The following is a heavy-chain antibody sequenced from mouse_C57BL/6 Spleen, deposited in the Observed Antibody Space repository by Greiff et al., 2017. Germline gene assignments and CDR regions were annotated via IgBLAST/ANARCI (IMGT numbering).Heavy chain of an antibody. CDR3: ARPHSNYFMDY. Sequence: VQLQQSGAELARPGASVKLSCKASGYTFTSYGISWVKQRTGQGLEWIGEIYPRSGNTYYNEKFKGKATLTADKSYSTAYMELRSLTSEDSAVYFCARPHSNYFMDYWGQGTSVTVSS. D-gene: IGHD2-5*01. CDR1: GYTFTSYG. J-gene: IGHJ4*01. CDR2: IYPRSGNT. V-gene: IGHV1-81*01.